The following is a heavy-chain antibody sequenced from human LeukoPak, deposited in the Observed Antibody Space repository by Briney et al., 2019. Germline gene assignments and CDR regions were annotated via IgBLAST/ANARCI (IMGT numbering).Heavy chain of an antibody. D-gene: IGHD2-15*01. Sequence: GGSLRLSCAASGFTFSSYAMSWVRQAPGKGLEWVSAISGSGGSTYYADSVKGRFTISRDNSKNTLYLQMNSLRAEDTAVYYCAKDTSRVVAAVNWFDPWGQGTLVTVSS. V-gene: IGHV3-23*01. J-gene: IGHJ5*02. CDR2: ISGSGGST. CDR3: AKDTSRVVAAVNWFDP. CDR1: GFTFSSYA.